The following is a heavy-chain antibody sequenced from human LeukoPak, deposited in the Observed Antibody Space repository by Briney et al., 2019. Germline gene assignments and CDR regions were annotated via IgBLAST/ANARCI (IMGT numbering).Heavy chain of an antibody. CDR1: GFTFSIYA. CDR3: ARGGGGSLYYYYYYMDV. Sequence: GGSLRLSCAVSGFTFSIYAMHCVRQAPGKGLEWVAVISYDESNKYYADSVKGRFTISRDNSKNTLFLQMDSLRAEDTAVYYCARGGGGSLYYYYYYMDVWGKGTTVTVSS. J-gene: IGHJ6*03. CDR2: ISYDESNK. D-gene: IGHD2-15*01. V-gene: IGHV3-30*04.